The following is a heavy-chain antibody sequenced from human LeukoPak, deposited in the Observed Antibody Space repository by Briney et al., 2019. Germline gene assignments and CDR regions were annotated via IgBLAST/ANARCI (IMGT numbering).Heavy chain of an antibody. J-gene: IGHJ4*02. CDR1: GGSIINYY. CDR2: IYYSGST. V-gene: IGHV4-59*08. Sequence: SETLSLTCTVSGGSIINYYWSWIRQPPGKGLEWIGYIYYSGSTKYNPSLKSRVTISVDTSKNQFSLKLSSVTAADTAVYYCARGARAGYNLEPFDYWGQGTLVTVSS. D-gene: IGHD5-24*01. CDR3: ARGARAGYNLEPFDY.